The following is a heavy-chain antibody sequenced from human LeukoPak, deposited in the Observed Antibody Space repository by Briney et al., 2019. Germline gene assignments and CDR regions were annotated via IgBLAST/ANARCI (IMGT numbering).Heavy chain of an antibody. Sequence: ASVKVSCKASGYTFTGYYMHWVRQAPGQGLEWMGWINPNSGGTNYAQKFQGRVTMTEDTSTDTAYMELSSLRSEDTAVYYCATGGNLMVRGGNFDYWGQGTLVTVSS. CDR2: INPNSGGT. CDR3: ATGGNLMVRGGNFDY. D-gene: IGHD3-10*01. V-gene: IGHV1-2*02. CDR1: GYTFTGYY. J-gene: IGHJ4*02.